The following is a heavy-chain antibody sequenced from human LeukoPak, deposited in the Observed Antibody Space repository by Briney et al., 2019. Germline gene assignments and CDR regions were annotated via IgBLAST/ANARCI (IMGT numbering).Heavy chain of an antibody. D-gene: IGHD2-2*01. J-gene: IGHJ4*02. CDR1: GFPFRTYG. CDR3: AKNTGYIVVVPAAPAD. Sequence: GGSLRLSCATSGFPFRTYGMHWVRQAPGKGLEWVAVISYDGSNKYYADSVKGRFTISRDNSKNTLYLQMNSLRAEDTAVYYCAKNTGYIVVVPAAPADWGQGTLVTVSS. V-gene: IGHV3-30*18. CDR2: ISYDGSNK.